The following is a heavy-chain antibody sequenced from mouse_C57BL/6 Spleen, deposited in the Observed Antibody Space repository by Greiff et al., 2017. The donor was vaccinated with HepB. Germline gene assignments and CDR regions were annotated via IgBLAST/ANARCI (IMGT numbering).Heavy chain of an antibody. CDR3: ARVGTFDY. CDR2: IDPEDGET. V-gene: IGHV14-2*01. D-gene: IGHD4-1*01. Sequence: EVQLVESGAELVKPGASVKLSCTASGFNIKDYYMHWVKQRTEQGLEWIGMIDPEDGETKYAEKFQGKATITADKSSNTAYLQLSSLTSEDAAVYYCARVGTFDYWGQSTTLTVSS. CDR1: GFNIKDYY. J-gene: IGHJ2*01.